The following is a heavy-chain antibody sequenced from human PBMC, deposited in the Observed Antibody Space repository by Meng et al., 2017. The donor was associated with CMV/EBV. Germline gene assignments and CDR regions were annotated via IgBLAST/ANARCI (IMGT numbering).Heavy chain of an antibody. D-gene: IGHD3-22*01. CDR1: CGSFSGYY. CDR3: ARVWDSGWDY. J-gene: IGHJ4*02. CDR2: INHSGST. V-gene: IGHV4-34*01. Sequence: QVQLQQWGAGLLKPSETLSLTCGVYCGSFSGYYWSWIRQPPGKGLEWIGEINHSGSTNYNPSLKSRVTISVDTSKNQFSLKLSSVTAADTAAYYCARVWDSGWDYWGQGTLVTVSS.